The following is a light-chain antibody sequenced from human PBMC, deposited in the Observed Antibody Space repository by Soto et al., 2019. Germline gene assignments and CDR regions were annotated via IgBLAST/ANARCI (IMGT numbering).Light chain of an antibody. V-gene: IGKV1-9*01. J-gene: IGKJ1*01. CDR3: QQYNSYPGT. Sequence: DIQLTQSPSFLSASVGDRVTITCRASQGISSYLAWYQQKPGKAPKLLIYAASTLQSGVPSRFSGSGSGTEFTLTISSLQPEDFATYYCQQYNSYPGTFGQGTKV. CDR1: QGISSY. CDR2: AAS.